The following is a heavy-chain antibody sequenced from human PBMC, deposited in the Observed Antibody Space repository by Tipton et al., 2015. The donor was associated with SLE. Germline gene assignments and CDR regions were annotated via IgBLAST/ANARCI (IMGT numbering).Heavy chain of an antibody. V-gene: IGHV3-66*02. J-gene: IGHJ6*03. D-gene: IGHD3-16*01. CDR2: IYSGGST. CDR3: ARGGVSYMDV. CDR1: GFTVSSKY. Sequence: EAPGFTVSSKYMSWVRQAPGKGLQWVSVIYSGGSTYYADSVKGRFTISRDNSKNTLYLQMNSLRAEDTAVYYCARGGVSYMDVWGKGTTVTVSS.